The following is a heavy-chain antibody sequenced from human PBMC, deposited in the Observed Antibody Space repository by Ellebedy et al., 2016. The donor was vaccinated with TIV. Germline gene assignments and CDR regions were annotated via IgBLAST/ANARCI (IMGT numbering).Heavy chain of an antibody. D-gene: IGHD6-13*01. V-gene: IGHV1-69*13. J-gene: IGHJ5*02. Sequence: ASVKVSCKASGGTFSSHGISWVRQAPGQGLEWMGGIIPIFTTVKYTQKFQGRVTISADESTSTAYMELTSLTSDDTAVYYCARDAAGFDLWGQGTLVTVSS. CDR2: IIPIFTTV. CDR3: ARDAAGFDL. CDR1: GGTFSSHG.